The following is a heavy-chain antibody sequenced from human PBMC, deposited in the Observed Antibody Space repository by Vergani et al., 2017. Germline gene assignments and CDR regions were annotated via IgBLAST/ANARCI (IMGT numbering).Heavy chain of an antibody. V-gene: IGHV4-34*01. CDR1: GGSFSGYY. Sequence: QVQLQQWGAGLLKPSETLSLTCAVYGGSFSGYYWSWIRQPPGKGLEWIGEINHSGSTNYNPSLKSRVTISVDTSKNQFSLKLSSVTAADTAVYYCARPVVATITGWFDPWGQGTLVTVSS. CDR2: INHSGST. J-gene: IGHJ5*02. CDR3: ARPVVATITGWFDP. D-gene: IGHD5-12*01.